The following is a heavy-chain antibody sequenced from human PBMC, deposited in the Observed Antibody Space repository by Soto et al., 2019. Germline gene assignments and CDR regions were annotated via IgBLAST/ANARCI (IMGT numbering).Heavy chain of an antibody. CDR1: GFSFGSYA. V-gene: IGHV3-30-3*01. Sequence: GGSLRLSCAASGFSFGSYALSWVRQAPGKGLEWVALISYDGSDKNYGDSVKGRFTISRDNSKNTLYLQMDSLRAEDTAMYYCATGRKWEHSYGMDVWGQGTTVTVSS. D-gene: IGHD1-26*01. J-gene: IGHJ6*02. CDR3: ATGRKWEHSYGMDV. CDR2: ISYDGSDK.